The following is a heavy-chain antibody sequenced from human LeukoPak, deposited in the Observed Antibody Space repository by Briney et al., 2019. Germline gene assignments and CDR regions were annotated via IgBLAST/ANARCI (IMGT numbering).Heavy chain of an antibody. V-gene: IGHV3-7*01. CDR2: IKQDGSEK. J-gene: IGHJ4*02. D-gene: IGHD6-13*01. Sequence: GGSLRLSCAAPGFTFSTYWMSWVRQAPGKGLEWVANIKQDGSEKYYVDSVKGRFTISRDNAKNSLYLQMNSLRAEDTAMYYCARDSAGNDYWGQGTLVTVSS. CDR1: GFTFSTYW. CDR3: ARDSAGNDY.